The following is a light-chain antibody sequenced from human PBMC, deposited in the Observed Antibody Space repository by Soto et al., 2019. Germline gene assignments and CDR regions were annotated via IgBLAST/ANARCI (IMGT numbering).Light chain of an antibody. J-gene: IGKJ1*01. V-gene: IGKV3-15*01. Sequence: EIVMTQSPATLSVSPGERATLSCRASQSVSSNLAWDQQKPGQAPRLLIYGASTRATGIPARFSGSGSGTEFTLTISRLKSEDFAVYYCQQYNNWPPWKFGQGKKVEIK. CDR1: QSVSSN. CDR2: GAS. CDR3: QQYNNWPPWK.